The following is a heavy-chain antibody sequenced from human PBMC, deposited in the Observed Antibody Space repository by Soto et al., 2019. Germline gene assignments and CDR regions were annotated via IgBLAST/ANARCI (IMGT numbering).Heavy chain of an antibody. CDR2: IVVGSGNT. D-gene: IGHD3-10*01. Sequence: AASVKVSCKTSGARYNSSALQWVRQARGQRLEWIGRIVVGSGNTNYAQEFQERVTFTRDTPTSTVDMYLSNLRSEDTAIYYCSAEVVPTGLVWGQGTLVSVSS. CDR3: SAEVVPTGLV. J-gene: IGHJ4*02. CDR1: GARYNSSA. V-gene: IGHV1-58*01.